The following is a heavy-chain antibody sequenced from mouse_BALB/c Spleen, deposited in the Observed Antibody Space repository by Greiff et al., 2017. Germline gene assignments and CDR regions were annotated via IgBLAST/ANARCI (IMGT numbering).Heavy chain of an antibody. J-gene: IGHJ2*01. CDR3: ARPAYCDY. Sequence: VQPQQSGAELAKPGASVKMSLKASGYTFTSYWMHWVKPRPGQGLEWIGYINPSTGYTEYNQKFKDKATLTADKSSSTAYMQLSSLTSEDSAVYYCARPAYCDYWGQGTTLTVSS. CDR1: GYTFTSYW. CDR2: INPSTGYT. V-gene: IGHV1-7*01.